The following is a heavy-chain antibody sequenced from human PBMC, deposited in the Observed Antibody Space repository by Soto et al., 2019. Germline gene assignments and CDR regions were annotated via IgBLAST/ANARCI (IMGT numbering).Heavy chain of an antibody. CDR3: ARSQYSSSWYDY. CDR2: IFSNDEK. Sequence: SCPTLVNPTETVTLTCTVSGFSLSNARMGVSWIRQPPGKALEWLAHIFSNDEKSYSTSLKSRLTISKDTSKSQVVLTMTNMDPVDTATYYCARSQYSSSWYDYWGQGTLVTVSS. CDR1: GFSLSNARMG. J-gene: IGHJ4*02. D-gene: IGHD6-13*01. V-gene: IGHV2-26*01.